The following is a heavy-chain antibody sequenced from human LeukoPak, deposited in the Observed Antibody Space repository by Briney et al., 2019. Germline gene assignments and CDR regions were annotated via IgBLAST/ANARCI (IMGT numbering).Heavy chain of an antibody. J-gene: IGHJ4*02. D-gene: IGHD3-9*01. V-gene: IGHV4-59*02. CDR2: IYYSESA. Sequence: ETMSLTCTVSGDSVSNYYWSWIRQPPGKRLEWIGCIYYSESATYNPSLKSRVTISLDTSKNQFFLKLSSVTAADTAVYYCARKRSFDLWGEGTVVTVSS. CDR3: ARKRSFDL. CDR1: GDSVSNYY.